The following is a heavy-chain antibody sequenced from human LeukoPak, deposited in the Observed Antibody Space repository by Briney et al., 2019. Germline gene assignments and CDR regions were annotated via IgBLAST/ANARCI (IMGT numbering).Heavy chain of an antibody. V-gene: IGHV1-8*01. J-gene: IGHJ4*02. CDR3: AIGLPLNS. Sequence: GASVKVSCKASVYIFINYEINWVRQTTGQGLEWMGWMNPISGDTDYAQKFQDRVTLTRDISASTAYLELSSLTSEDTADCYCAIGLPLNSWGQGTLVTVSS. CDR1: VYIFINYE. CDR2: MNPISGDT.